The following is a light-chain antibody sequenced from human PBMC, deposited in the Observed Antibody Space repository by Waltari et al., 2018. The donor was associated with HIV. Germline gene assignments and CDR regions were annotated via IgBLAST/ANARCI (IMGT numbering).Light chain of an antibody. Sequence: EIETTQSPATLSVSPGERATLSCRASQSIYSRVAWYQLKPGQAPRLLIYGTTRATGVPARFSGSGSGTEFTLTISSLQSEDFAVYFCQQYNDWPAITFGQGTRLEIK. J-gene: IGKJ5*01. CDR3: QQYNDWPAIT. CDR2: GT. CDR1: QSIYSR. V-gene: IGKV3-15*01.